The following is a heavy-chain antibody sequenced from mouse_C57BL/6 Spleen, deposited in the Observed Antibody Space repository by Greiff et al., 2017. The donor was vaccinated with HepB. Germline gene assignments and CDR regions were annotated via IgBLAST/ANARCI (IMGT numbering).Heavy chain of an antibody. J-gene: IGHJ3*01. Sequence: VQLQQPGAELVKPGASVKLSCKASGYTFTSYWMQWVKQRPGQGLEWIGEIDPSDSYTNYNQKFKGKATLTVDTSSSTAYMQLSSLTSEDSAVYYCARYHYSNYGGFAYWGQGTLVTVSA. CDR2: IDPSDSYT. CDR1: GYTFTSYW. D-gene: IGHD2-5*01. V-gene: IGHV1-50*01. CDR3: ARYHYSNYGGFAY.